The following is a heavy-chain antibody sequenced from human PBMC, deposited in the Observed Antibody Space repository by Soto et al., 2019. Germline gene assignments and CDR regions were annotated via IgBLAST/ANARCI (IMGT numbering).Heavy chain of an antibody. Sequence: QVQLVESGGGVVQPGRSLRLSCAASGFTFSSYAMHWVRQAPGKGLEWVAVISYDGSNKYYADSVKGRFTISRDNSKNTLYLQMNSLRAEDTAVYYCARDPNYYGSGSPEYWGQRTLVTVSS. CDR1: GFTFSSYA. J-gene: IGHJ4*02. CDR3: ARDPNYYGSGSPEY. D-gene: IGHD3-10*01. V-gene: IGHV3-30-3*01. CDR2: ISYDGSNK.